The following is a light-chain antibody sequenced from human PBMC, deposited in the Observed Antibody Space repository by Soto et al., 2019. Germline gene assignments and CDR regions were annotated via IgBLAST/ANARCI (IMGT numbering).Light chain of an antibody. Sequence: EIVLTQSPGTLSLSPGERATLSCRASQSVSSSYLAWYQQKPGQAPRLLSYGASSRATGIPDRFSGSGSGTDFTLTISRLEPEDFAVYYCPQYGSSPYTFGQGTKLEIK. J-gene: IGKJ2*01. CDR3: PQYGSSPYT. V-gene: IGKV3-20*01. CDR1: QSVSSSY. CDR2: GAS.